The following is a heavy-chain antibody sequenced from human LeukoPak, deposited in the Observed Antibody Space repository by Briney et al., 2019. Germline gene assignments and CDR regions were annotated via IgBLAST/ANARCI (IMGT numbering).Heavy chain of an antibody. D-gene: IGHD4/OR15-4a*01. Sequence: GGSLRLYCAASGFTFSSYAMSWVRQAPGKGLEWVSSIGGSDGRTYYAKSVKGRFTISRDNSKNTLYLQMNSLRVEDTAVYFCADPPNADYWGQGTLVTVSS. V-gene: IGHV3-23*01. CDR3: ADPPNADY. CDR2: IGGSDGRT. J-gene: IGHJ4*02. CDR1: GFTFSSYA.